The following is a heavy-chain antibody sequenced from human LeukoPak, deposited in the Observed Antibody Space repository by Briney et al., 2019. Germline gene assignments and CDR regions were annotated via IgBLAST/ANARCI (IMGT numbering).Heavy chain of an antibody. D-gene: IGHD1-26*01. V-gene: IGHV3-30*18. J-gene: IGHJ4*02. Sequence: GRSLRLSCAASGFTFSSYGMHWVRQAPGKGLEWVAVISYDGSNKYYADSVKGRFTISRDNSKNTLYLQMNSLRAEDTAVYYCAKGTQWELLGNYFDYWGQGTLVTVSS. CDR2: ISYDGSNK. CDR3: AKGTQWELLGNYFDY. CDR1: GFTFSSYG.